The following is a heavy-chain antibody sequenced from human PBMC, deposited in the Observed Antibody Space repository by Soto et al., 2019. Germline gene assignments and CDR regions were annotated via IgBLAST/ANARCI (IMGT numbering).Heavy chain of an antibody. Sequence: SVKVSCKASGGTFSSYAISWVRQAPGQGLEWMGGIIPIFGTANYAQKSQGRVTITADESTSTAYMELSSLRSEDTAVYYCATSPTSIAARPNYYYGMDVWGQGTTVTVSS. J-gene: IGHJ6*02. D-gene: IGHD6-6*01. CDR2: IIPIFGTA. V-gene: IGHV1-69*13. CDR3: ATSPTSIAARPNYYYGMDV. CDR1: GGTFSSYA.